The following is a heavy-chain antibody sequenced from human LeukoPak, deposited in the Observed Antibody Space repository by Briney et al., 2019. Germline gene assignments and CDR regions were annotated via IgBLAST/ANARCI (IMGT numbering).Heavy chain of an antibody. Sequence: PGGSLRLSCAASGFTFSNAWMTWVRQAPGKGLEWVGHIKSKNDGGTTDYGAPVKGRFTISRDDSKNTLYLQMSSLKTEDTAVYYCAAERFYVFAYWGQGTLVTVSS. CDR3: AAERFYVFAY. D-gene: IGHD3-16*01. V-gene: IGHV3-15*01. CDR1: GFTFSNAW. CDR2: IKSKNDGGTT. J-gene: IGHJ4*02.